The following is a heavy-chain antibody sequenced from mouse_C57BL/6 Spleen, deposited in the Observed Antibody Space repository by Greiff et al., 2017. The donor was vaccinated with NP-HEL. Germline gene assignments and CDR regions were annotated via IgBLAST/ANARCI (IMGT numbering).Heavy chain of an antibody. Sequence: VKLMESGPGLVAPSQSLSITCTVSGFSLTSYGVDWVRQSPGKGLEWLGVIWGVGSTNYNSALKSRLSISKDNSKSQVFLKMNSLQTDDTAMYYCASLYYSNSAWFAYWGQGTLVTVSA. V-gene: IGHV2-6*01. CDR1: GFSLTSYG. J-gene: IGHJ3*01. CDR2: IWGVGST. D-gene: IGHD2-5*01. CDR3: ASLYYSNSAWFAY.